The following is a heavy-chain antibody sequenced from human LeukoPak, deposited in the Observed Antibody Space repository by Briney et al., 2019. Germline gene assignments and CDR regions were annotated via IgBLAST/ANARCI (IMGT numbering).Heavy chain of an antibody. V-gene: IGHV3-21*01. J-gene: IGHJ4*02. CDR1: GFTFDDYG. D-gene: IGHD3-10*01. CDR2: ISSSSSYI. CDR3: ARDRGYYYGSGSFFDY. Sequence: PGGSLRLSCAASGFTFDDYGMNWVRQAPGKGLEWVSSISSSSSYIYYADSVKGRFTISRDNAKNSLYLQMNSLRAEDTAVYYCARDRGYYYGSGSFFDYWGQGTLVTVSS.